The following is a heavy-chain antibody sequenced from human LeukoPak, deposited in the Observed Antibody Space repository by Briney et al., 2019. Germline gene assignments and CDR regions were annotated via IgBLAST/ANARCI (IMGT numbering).Heavy chain of an antibody. D-gene: IGHD5-12*01. V-gene: IGHV3-66*01. CDR3: ARGPSDSGYAY. CDR1: GFTVSSNY. Sequence: PWGSLRLSCAASGFTVSSNYMSWVRQAPGKGLEWVSVIYSGGSTYYADSVKGRFTISRDDAKNSLYLQMNSLRAEDTAVYYCARGPSDSGYAYWGQGTLVTVSS. J-gene: IGHJ4*02. CDR2: IYSGGST.